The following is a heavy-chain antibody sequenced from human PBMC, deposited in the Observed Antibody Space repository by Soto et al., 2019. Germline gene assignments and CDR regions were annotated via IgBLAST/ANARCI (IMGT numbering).Heavy chain of an antibody. V-gene: IGHV4-61*01. J-gene: IGHJ6*02. Sequence: PSETLSLTCTVSGGSVSSGSFYWTWIRHPPGKGLEWIGYIYNREITNYNPSLKGRVTMLVDTSKNQFSLILTSVTAADTAVYYCARDKILDGRDVLGLGTPVTFSS. CDR2: IYNREIT. CDR1: GGSVSSGSFY. CDR3: ARDKILDGRDV.